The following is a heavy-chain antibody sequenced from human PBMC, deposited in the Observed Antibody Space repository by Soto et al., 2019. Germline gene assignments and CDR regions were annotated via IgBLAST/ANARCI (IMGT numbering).Heavy chain of an antibody. V-gene: IGHV1-69*01. CDR1: GGTLNNYA. CDR2: ILPVSAPP. D-gene: IGHD3-3*01. CDR3: ATDSNYDVSNSF. J-gene: IGHJ4*02. Sequence: QVQLVQSGAEVKKPGSSVRVSCKASGGTLNNYAINWVRQAPGQGLEWMGGILPVSAPPDYAQKFQGRVSTTADHSKSTVYMELSRLKSDDTAVYFCATDSNYDVSNSFWGQGTLVTVSS.